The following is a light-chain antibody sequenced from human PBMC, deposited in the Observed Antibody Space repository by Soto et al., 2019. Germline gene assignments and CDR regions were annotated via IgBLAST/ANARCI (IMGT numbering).Light chain of an antibody. V-gene: IGLV2-14*01. CDR2: EVS. J-gene: IGLJ3*02. CDR1: SSDVGGYNY. Sequence: QSVLTQPASVSGSPGQSITISCTGTSSDVGGYNYVSWYQQHPGKAPKLMIYEVSNRPSGVSNRGSGSKSGNTASLTISGLQAEDGADYYCRSYTSSSTRVFGGGTKLTVL. CDR3: RSYTSSSTRV.